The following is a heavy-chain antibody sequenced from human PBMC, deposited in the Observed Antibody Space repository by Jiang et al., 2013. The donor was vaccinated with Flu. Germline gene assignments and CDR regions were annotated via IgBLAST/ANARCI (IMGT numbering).Heavy chain of an antibody. Sequence: GPGLVKPSETLSLTCTVSGGSISSSSYYWDWIRQPPGKGLEWIGNIYYTGSTYYNPSLESRVTISVDRSKNQLSLKLSSVTAADTAVYYCARQEYSGSPLDYWGQGTLVTVSS. CDR1: GGSISSSSYY. D-gene: IGHD5-12*01. CDR3: ARQEYSGSPLDY. J-gene: IGHJ4*02. V-gene: IGHV4-39*07. CDR2: IYYTGST.